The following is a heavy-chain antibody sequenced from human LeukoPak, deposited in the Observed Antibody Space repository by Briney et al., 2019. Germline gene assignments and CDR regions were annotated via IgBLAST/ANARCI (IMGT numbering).Heavy chain of an antibody. CDR2: IYYSGST. CDR1: GGSISSYY. V-gene: IGHV4-59*12. Sequence: PSETLSLTCTVSGGSISSYYWSWIRQPPGKGLEWIGYIYYSGSTNYNPSLKSRVTMSLDTSKSQFSLKLSSVTAADTAVYYCARDTNRSSDYWGQGTLVTVSS. CDR3: ARDTNRSSDY. J-gene: IGHJ4*02. D-gene: IGHD1-14*01.